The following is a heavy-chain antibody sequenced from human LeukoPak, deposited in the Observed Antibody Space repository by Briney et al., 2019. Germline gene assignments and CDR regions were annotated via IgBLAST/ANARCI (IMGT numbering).Heavy chain of an antibody. J-gene: IGHJ4*02. CDR2: IKQDGSKK. Sequence: GGSLRLSCAASGFIFSNYWMSWVRQFPGKRLEWVANIKQDGSKKNYVDSVRGRFTISRDNAKNSLYLQMDSLRVEDSAVYYCAGRSGSFDYWGQGALVTVSS. CDR3: AGRSGSFDY. D-gene: IGHD3-10*01. V-gene: IGHV3-7*01. CDR1: GFIFSNYW.